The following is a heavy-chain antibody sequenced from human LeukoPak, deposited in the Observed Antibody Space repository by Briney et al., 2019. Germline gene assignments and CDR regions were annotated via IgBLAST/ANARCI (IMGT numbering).Heavy chain of an antibody. Sequence: PGGSLRLSCAASGFTFSSYGMSWVRQAPGKGLEWVSAISGSGGSTYYADSVKGRFTISRDNSKNTLYLQMNSLRAEDTAVYYCARVRLGELSLFYWGQGTLVTVSS. J-gene: IGHJ4*02. V-gene: IGHV3-23*01. CDR1: GFTFSSYG. CDR3: ARVRLGELSLFY. D-gene: IGHD3-16*02. CDR2: ISGSGGST.